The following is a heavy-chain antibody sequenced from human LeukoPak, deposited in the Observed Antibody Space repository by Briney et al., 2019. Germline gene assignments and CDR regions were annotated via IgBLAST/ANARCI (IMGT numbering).Heavy chain of an antibody. Sequence: PGGSLRLSCSASGFTFSSYAMHWVRQAPGKGLEYVSAISSNGGSTYYADSVKGRFTISRGNSKNTLYLQMSSLRAEDTAVYYCARVGGVSGRAFDMWGQGTMVTVSS. V-gene: IGHV3-64D*06. J-gene: IGHJ3*02. CDR1: GFTFSSYA. CDR2: ISSNGGST. CDR3: ARVGGVSGRAFDM. D-gene: IGHD2-2*01.